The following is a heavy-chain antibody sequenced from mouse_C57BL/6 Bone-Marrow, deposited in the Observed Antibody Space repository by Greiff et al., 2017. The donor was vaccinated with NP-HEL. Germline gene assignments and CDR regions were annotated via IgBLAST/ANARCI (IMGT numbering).Heavy chain of an antibody. CDR1: GYAFSSSW. J-gene: IGHJ2*01. D-gene: IGHD2-5*01. Sequence: VQLQQSGPELVKPGASVKISCKASGYAFSSSWMNWVKQRPGKGLEWIGRIYPGDGDTNYNGKFKGKATLTADKSSSTAYMQLSSLTSEDSAVYFCARCYSNSYFDYWGQGTTLTVSS. V-gene: IGHV1-82*01. CDR3: ARCYSNSYFDY. CDR2: IYPGDGDT.